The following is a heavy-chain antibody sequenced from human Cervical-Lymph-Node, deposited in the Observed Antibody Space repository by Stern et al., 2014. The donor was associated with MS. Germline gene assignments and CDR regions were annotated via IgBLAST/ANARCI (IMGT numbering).Heavy chain of an antibody. V-gene: IGHV1-18*01. D-gene: IGHD1-1*01. CDR1: GYSFSKYS. CDR2: TNAYNGDT. J-gene: IGHJ4*02. Sequence: QVQLVQSGPEVTKPGASVRVSCKASGYSFSKYSISWVRLAPGQGPEWMGWTNAYNGDTNFAQKFRGRLTLTMDTATTTAYLDLWNLRPNDTAVYYCVRGNWNDDVYFDYWGQGTPVTVSS. CDR3: VRGNWNDDVYFDY.